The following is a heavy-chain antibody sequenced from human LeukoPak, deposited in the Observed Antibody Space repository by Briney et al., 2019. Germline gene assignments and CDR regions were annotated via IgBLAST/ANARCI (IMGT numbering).Heavy chain of an antibody. V-gene: IGHV1-8*01. CDR1: GYTFASYD. Sequence: GASVKVSCKASGYTFASYDINWVRQATGQGLEWMGWMNPNSGNIGYAHKFQGRVTMTRNTSISTAYMELSSLRSEDTAVYYCARGPLGGAGYYYYGMDVWGQGTTVTVSS. CDR3: ARGPLGGAGYYYYGMDV. CDR2: MNPNSGNI. J-gene: IGHJ6*02.